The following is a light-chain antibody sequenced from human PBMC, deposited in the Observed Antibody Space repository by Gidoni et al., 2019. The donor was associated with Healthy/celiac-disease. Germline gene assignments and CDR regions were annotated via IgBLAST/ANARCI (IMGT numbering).Light chain of an antibody. Sequence: NVLTSSPGTLSLSPRERATLPCSASQSVSSSYLAWSQQKHGQAPRLLIYGASSRATGIPDRFSGSGAGTDFTLTISRLEPEDYAVYYCQQYGSSPPWTFGQGTKVEIK. CDR2: GAS. CDR3: QQYGSSPPWT. CDR1: QSVSSSY. J-gene: IGKJ1*01. V-gene: IGKV3-20*01.